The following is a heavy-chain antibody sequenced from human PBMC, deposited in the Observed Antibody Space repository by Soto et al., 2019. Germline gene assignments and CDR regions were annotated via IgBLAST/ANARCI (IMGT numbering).Heavy chain of an antibody. CDR2: IYHSGST. CDR1: GGSISSSNW. V-gene: IGHV4-4*02. CDR3: ARAGRYYYYGMDV. J-gene: IGHJ6*02. D-gene: IGHD1-26*01. Sequence: SETLSLTCAVSGGSISSSNWWSWVRQPPGKGLEWDGEIYHSGSTNYNPSLKSRVTISVDKSKNQFSLKLSSVTAADTAVYYCARAGRYYYYGMDVWGQGTTVTVSS.